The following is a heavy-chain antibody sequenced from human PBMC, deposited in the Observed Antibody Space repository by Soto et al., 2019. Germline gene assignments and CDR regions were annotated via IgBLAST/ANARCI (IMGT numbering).Heavy chain of an antibody. D-gene: IGHD6-19*01. CDR3: ARVDSSGWYDDY. Sequence: ASVKVSCKASGYTFTSYGISWVRQAPGQGLDWMGWISAYNGNTNYAQKLQGRVTMTTDTYTSTAYMELRSLRSDDTAVYYCARVDSSGWYDDYWGQGTLVTVSS. CDR2: ISAYNGNT. J-gene: IGHJ4*02. CDR1: GYTFTSYG. V-gene: IGHV1-18*01.